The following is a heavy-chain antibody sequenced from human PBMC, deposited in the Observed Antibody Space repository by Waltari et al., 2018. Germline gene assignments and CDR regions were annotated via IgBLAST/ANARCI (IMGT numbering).Heavy chain of an antibody. D-gene: IGHD1-1*01. CDR1: GFTFDDYA. V-gene: IGHV3-9*01. Sequence: EMQLVESGGGLVQPGRSLRLSCAASGFTFDDYAMHWVRRAPGKGLEWVSGISWNSENIAYADSVKGRFTISRDNARNSLYLQMNSLRTDDTAFYYCAKDFYGTNFHINYWGQGTLVTVSP. CDR2: ISWNSENI. J-gene: IGHJ4*02. CDR3: AKDFYGTNFHINY.